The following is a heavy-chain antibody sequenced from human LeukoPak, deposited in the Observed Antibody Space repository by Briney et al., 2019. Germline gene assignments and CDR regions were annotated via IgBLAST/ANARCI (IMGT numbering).Heavy chain of an antibody. D-gene: IGHD1-26*01. Sequence: PGGSLRLSCAASGFTFSSYAMSWVRQAPGKGLEWVSAISGSGGSTYYADSVKGRFTISRDNSKNTLHLQMNSLRAEDTAVYYCAKLLGATTWGYFDYWGQGTLVTVSS. V-gene: IGHV3-23*01. CDR2: ISGSGGST. J-gene: IGHJ4*02. CDR1: GFTFSSYA. CDR3: AKLLGATTWGYFDY.